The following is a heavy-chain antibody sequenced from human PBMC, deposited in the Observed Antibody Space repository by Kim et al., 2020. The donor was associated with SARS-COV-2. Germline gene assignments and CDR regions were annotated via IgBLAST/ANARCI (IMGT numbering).Heavy chain of an antibody. CDR3: ASGGRYYDSSGTDY. D-gene: IGHD3-22*01. CDR2: ISYDGSNK. J-gene: IGHJ4*02. V-gene: IGHV3-30*04. Sequence: GGSLRLSCAASGFTFSSYAMHWVRQAPGKGLEWVAVISYDGSNKYYADSVKGRFTISRDNSKNTLYLQMNSLRAEDTAVYYCASGGRYYDSSGTDYWGQGTLVTVSS. CDR1: GFTFSSYA.